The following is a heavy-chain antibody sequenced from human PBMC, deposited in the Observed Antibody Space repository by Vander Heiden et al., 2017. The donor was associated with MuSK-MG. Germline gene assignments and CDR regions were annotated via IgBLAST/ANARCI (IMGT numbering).Heavy chain of an antibody. V-gene: IGHV1-2*02. CDR1: GSTFTGCS. CDR3: ARGKKSHYYYYIDV. CDR2: CNPNSGVT. Sequence: VQLVPSGAEVKKPAASVKVSCTASGSTFTGCSMHWVRQVHGKGLEWMGWCNPNSGVTNYAQKFQGRVTMTRDTSISKVYMELSRLRSDDTAVYDGARGKKSHYYYYIDVWGKGTMVTVSS. J-gene: IGHJ6*03.